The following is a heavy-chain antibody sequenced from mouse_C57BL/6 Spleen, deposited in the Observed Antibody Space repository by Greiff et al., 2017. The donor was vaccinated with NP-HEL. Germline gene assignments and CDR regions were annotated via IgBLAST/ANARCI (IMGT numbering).Heavy chain of an antibody. V-gene: IGHV1-69*01. J-gene: IGHJ4*01. D-gene: IGHD1-2*01. CDR3: AKDGELRGMDY. CDR2: IDPSDSYT. CDR1: GYTFTSYW. Sequence: QVQLQQPGAELVMPGASVKLSCKASGYTFTSYWMHWVKQRPGQGLEWIGEIDPSDSYTNYNQKFKGKSTLTVDKSSSTAYMQLSSLTSEDSAVYYCAKDGELRGMDYWGQGTSGTVSS.